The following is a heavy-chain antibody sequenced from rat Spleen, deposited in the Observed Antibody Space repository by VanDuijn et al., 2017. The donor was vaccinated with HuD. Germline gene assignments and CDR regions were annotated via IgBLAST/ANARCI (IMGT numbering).Heavy chain of an antibody. D-gene: IGHD1-2*01. CDR3: GKDMNYFSTYPFYLMGA. J-gene: IGHJ4*01. Sequence: EVQLVESGGGLVQPGRSLKLSCAASGFTFSDYYMAWVRQAPTKGLEWVATITSGGYNTFYPDSVKGRFTVSRDNAKSTLYLQMDSLRSEDTATYFCGKDMNYFSTYPFYLMGAWGQGTSVTVSS. CDR1: GFTFSDYY. V-gene: IGHV5-29*01. CDR2: ITSGGYNT.